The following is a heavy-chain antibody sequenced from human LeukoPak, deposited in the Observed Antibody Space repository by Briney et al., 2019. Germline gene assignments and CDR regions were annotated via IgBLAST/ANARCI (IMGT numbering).Heavy chain of an antibody. CDR2: INHSGST. CDR1: GGSFSGYY. D-gene: IGHD3-3*01. V-gene: IGHV4-34*01. CDR3: ARVPPPTPYDFWSGYYP. J-gene: IGHJ5*02. Sequence: SETLSLTCAVYGGSFSGYYWSWIRQPPGKGLEWIGEINHSGSTNYNPSLKSRVTISVDTSKNQFSLKLSSVTAADTAVYYWARVPPPTPYDFWSGYYPWGQGTLVTVSS.